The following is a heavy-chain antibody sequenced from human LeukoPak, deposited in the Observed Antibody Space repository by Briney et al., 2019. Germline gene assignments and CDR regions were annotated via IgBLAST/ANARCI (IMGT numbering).Heavy chain of an antibody. CDR2: INHSGST. CDR1: GGSFSGYY. D-gene: IGHD6-19*01. CDR3: ARTGRGVAGPKYYYYYYGMDV. V-gene: IGHV4-34*01. J-gene: IGHJ6*02. Sequence: SETLSLTCAVYGGSFSGYYWSWIRQPPGKGLEWIGEINHSGSTNYNPSLKSRVTISVDTSKNQFSLKLSSVTAADTAVYYCARTGRGVAGPKYYYYYYGMDVWGQGTTVTVSS.